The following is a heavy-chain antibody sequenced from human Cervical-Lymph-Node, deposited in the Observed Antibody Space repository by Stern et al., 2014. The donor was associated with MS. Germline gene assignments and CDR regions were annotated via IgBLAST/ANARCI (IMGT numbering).Heavy chain of an antibody. D-gene: IGHD3-22*01. CDR1: GYTFTNYD. J-gene: IGHJ3*02. V-gene: IGHV1-8*01. CDR3: ARGLNWGHYYDSAYTFDI. CDR2: MKPNSGNT. Sequence: QLEQSGAEVKKPGASVKVSCKASGYTFTNYDVSWVRQATGQGLEWMGWMKPNSGNTASAQRFQGRVTMTRNTSISTAYMEVSSLTSEDTAVYYCARGLNWGHYYDSAYTFDIWGQGTMVTVSS.